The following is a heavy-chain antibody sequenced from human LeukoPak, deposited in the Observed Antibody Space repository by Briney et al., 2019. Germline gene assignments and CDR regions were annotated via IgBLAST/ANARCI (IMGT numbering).Heavy chain of an antibody. J-gene: IGHJ4*02. CDR1: GFTFTNAW. V-gene: IGHV3-15*01. D-gene: IGHD3-10*01. CDR2: IKSKTDGETT. CDR3: TTDLGTYYHGSQRLIPIDY. Sequence: GGSLRLSCVDSGFTFTNAWMSWVRQAPGKGLEWIGRIKSKTDGETTNYAEPVRGRFTISRDDSKSAVYLQMNSLKVEDTAVYYCTTDLGTYYHGSQRLIPIDYWGQGTLVTVSS.